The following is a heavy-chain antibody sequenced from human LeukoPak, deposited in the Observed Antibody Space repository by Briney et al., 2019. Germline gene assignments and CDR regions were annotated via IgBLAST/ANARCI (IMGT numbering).Heavy chain of an antibody. CDR1: GFTFSDSY. Sequence: GGSLRLSCAASGFTFSDSYMSWIRQSPGKGLEWISYISSSGETIYYADSMKGRFTISRDNAKSSLYLHINSLSAEDTAVYYCARNLPVRNDGWPLFDYWGQGTLVTVSS. J-gene: IGHJ4*02. D-gene: IGHD1-1*01. CDR3: ARNLPVRNDGWPLFDY. CDR2: ISSSGETI. V-gene: IGHV3-11*01.